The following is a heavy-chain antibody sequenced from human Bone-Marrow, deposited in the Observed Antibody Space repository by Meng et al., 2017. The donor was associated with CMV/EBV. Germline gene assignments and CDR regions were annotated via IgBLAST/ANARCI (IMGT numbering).Heavy chain of an antibody. CDR2: ISYDGSNK. V-gene: IGHV3-30*04. D-gene: IGHD1-26*01. Sequence: GGSLRLSCAASGFTFSSYAMHWVRQAPGKGLEWVAVISYDGSNKYYADSVKGRFTISRDNSKNTLYLQMNSLRAEDTAVYYCARTVGAIESDYWGQGPLVTVSS. CDR3: ARTVGAIESDY. J-gene: IGHJ4*02. CDR1: GFTFSSYA.